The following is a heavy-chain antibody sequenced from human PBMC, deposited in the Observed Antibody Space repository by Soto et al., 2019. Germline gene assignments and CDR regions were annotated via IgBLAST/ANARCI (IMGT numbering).Heavy chain of an antibody. Sequence: PGGSLILSCAASGFTFSSYGMHWVRQAPGKGLEWVAVISYDGSNKYYADSVKGRFTISRDNSKNTLYLQMNSLRAEDTAVYYCAKDLDSGWDYYGMDVWGQGTTVTVS. CDR1: GFTFSSYG. D-gene: IGHD6-19*01. CDR2: ISYDGSNK. V-gene: IGHV3-30*18. CDR3: AKDLDSGWDYYGMDV. J-gene: IGHJ6*02.